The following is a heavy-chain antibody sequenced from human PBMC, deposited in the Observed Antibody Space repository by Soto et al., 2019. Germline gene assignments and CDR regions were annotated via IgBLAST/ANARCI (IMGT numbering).Heavy chain of an antibody. CDR2: MLYDGTDN. Sequence: QVQLVESGGGVVQPGRSLRLSCVASGFTFSSYDMHWVRQAPGKGLEWVAGMLYDGTDNYYADFVKGRFSISRDNSKNTLYLQMNSLRSEVTAVYYCAKEGGGRGRSDYWGQGPLLTVCS. J-gene: IGHJ4*02. CDR1: GFTFSSYD. CDR3: AKEGGGRGRSDY. D-gene: IGHD3-16*01. V-gene: IGHV3-30*18.